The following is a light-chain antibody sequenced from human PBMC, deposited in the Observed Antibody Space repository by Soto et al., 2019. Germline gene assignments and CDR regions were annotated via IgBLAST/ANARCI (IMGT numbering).Light chain of an antibody. V-gene: IGLV2-14*01. J-gene: IGLJ3*02. CDR3: SSYTSSGILV. CDR1: SSDVGGYNY. Sequence: QSALTQPGSVSGSPGQSITISCTGTSSDVGGYNYVSWYQQHPGKAPKLMIYAVSNRPSGVSNRFSGSKSGNTASLTISGLQAEDEADYYCSSYTSSGILVFGGGTKLTVL. CDR2: AVS.